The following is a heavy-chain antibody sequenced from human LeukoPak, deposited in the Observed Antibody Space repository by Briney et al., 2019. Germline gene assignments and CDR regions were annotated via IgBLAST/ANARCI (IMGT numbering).Heavy chain of an antibody. CDR3: ARDSLLSIAVGGTTGGRSGF. Sequence: ASVKVSCKASGYSFNSYGISWVRQAPGQGLEWMGWISVYNGDTNYAQKLQGRVTMTTDTSTTTAYMELRSLRSDDTAVYYCARDSLLSIAVGGTTGGRSGFWGQGTLVTVSS. D-gene: IGHD6-19*01. CDR1: GYSFNSYG. J-gene: IGHJ4*02. V-gene: IGHV1-18*01. CDR2: ISVYNGDT.